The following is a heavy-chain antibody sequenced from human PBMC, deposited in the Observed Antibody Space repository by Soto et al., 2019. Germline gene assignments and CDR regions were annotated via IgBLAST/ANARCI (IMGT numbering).Heavy chain of an antibody. CDR1: GFSFSIYA. CDR3: ARGYSYGPNWESDALDI. V-gene: IGHV3-30-3*01. J-gene: IGHJ3*02. Sequence: QVQLVESGGGVVQPGRSLRLSCAASGFSFSIYAMHWVRQAPGKGLEWVAVISYHGSTEYYGDSVKGRFPISRDNSKNTLYLQMYSLRPEYTAIYYCARGYSYGPNWESDALDIWGQGAMVTVSS. D-gene: IGHD5-18*01. CDR2: ISYHGSTE.